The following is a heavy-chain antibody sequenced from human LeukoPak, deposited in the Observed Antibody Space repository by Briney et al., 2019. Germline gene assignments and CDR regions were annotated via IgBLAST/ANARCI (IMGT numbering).Heavy chain of an antibody. CDR1: GFTFSDYS. CDR3: VRERLHGSGAPNFDF. Sequence: GGSLRLSCAASGFTFSDYSMNWVRQTPRKGLEWVSCISGSGSCIYYADSVKGRFTISRDNAKNSLHLQVNSLRAEDTAVYYCVRERLHGSGAPNFDFWGQGTLVTVSS. CDR2: ISGSGSCI. V-gene: IGHV3-21*06. J-gene: IGHJ4*02. D-gene: IGHD3-10*01.